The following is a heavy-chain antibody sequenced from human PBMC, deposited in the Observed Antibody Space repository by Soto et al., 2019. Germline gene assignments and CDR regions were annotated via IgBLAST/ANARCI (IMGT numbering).Heavy chain of an antibody. CDR3: ARRLTTARNYYYYGMDV. Sequence: PSETLSLTCAVSGDSISSSNWWTWVRQPPGKGLEWIGDIYHTGITNYNPSLKSRVTILVDKSKNQFSPKLSSVTAADTAVYYCARRLTTARNYYYYGMDVWGQGTTVTVSS. D-gene: IGHD4-4*01. V-gene: IGHV4-4*02. CDR1: GDSISSSNW. J-gene: IGHJ6*02. CDR2: IYHTGIT.